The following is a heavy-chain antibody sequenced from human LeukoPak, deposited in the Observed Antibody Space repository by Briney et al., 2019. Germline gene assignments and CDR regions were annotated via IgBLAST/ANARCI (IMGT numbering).Heavy chain of an antibody. CDR3: ARVSAAATGPDY. Sequence: PETLSPTCTVSGGSVSSGNYYWSWLRQPPGKGLEWIRLMSNSGHTDSTPSLKSRVTISVDTSKSQFSLKLNSVTAADTAVYYCARVSAAATGPDYWGQGTLVTVSS. V-gene: IGHV4-61*01. J-gene: IGHJ4*02. CDR1: GGSVSSGNYY. CDR2: MSNSGHT. D-gene: IGHD6-13*01.